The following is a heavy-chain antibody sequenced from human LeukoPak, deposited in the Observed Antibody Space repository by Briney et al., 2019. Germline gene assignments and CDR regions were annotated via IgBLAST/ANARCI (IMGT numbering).Heavy chain of an antibody. D-gene: IGHD5-12*01. CDR3: ARVRATFSPHFDN. Sequence: QPGGSLRLSCAASGFTFSSYWMHWVRHAPGKRLMWVSRINSDGSITNYADSVKGRFTISRDNAKNTLYLQMNSLRAEDTAVYYCARVRATFSPHFDNWGQGTLVTVSS. J-gene: IGHJ4*02. V-gene: IGHV3-74*01. CDR1: GFTFSSYW. CDR2: INSDGSIT.